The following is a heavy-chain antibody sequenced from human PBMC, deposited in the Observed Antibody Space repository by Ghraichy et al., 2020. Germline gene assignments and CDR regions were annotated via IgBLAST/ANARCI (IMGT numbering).Heavy chain of an antibody. V-gene: IGHV3-48*01. Sequence: GGSLRLSCAASGFTFSSYSMNWVRQAPGKGLEWVSYISSSSSTIYYADSVKGRFTISRDNAKNSLYLQMNSLRAEDTAVYYCARDDAPHQGPEYCSGGSCYPGDYWGQGTLVTVSS. CDR1: GFTFSSYS. J-gene: IGHJ4*02. CDR3: ARDDAPHQGPEYCSGGSCYPGDY. CDR2: ISSSSSTI. D-gene: IGHD2-15*01.